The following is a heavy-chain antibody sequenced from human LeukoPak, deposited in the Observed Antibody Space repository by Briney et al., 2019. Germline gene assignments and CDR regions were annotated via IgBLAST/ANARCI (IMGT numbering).Heavy chain of an antibody. CDR3: ANNFDY. Sequence: GRSLRLSCAASGFTFSNYGMHWVRQAPGKGLEWVAVIWHDGSNKYYADSVKGRFTISRDNSKNTPYLKMNSLRAEDTAVYYCANNFDYWGQGTLVTVSS. V-gene: IGHV3-33*06. CDR1: GFTFSNYG. CDR2: IWHDGSNK. J-gene: IGHJ4*02.